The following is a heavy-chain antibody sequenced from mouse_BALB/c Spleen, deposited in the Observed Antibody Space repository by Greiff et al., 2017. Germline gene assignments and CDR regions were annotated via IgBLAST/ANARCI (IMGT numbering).Heavy chain of an antibody. V-gene: IGHV14-3*02. J-gene: IGHJ3*01. CDR3: ARGGYDAFAY. D-gene: IGHD2-2*01. CDR1: GFNFKDTY. Sequence: DVQLQESGAELVKPGASVKLSCTASGFNFKDTYMHWVKQRPEQGLEWIGRIDPANGNTKYDPKFQGKATITADTSSNTAYLQLSSLTSEDTAVYYCARGGYDAFAYWGQGTLVTVSA. CDR2: IDPANGNT.